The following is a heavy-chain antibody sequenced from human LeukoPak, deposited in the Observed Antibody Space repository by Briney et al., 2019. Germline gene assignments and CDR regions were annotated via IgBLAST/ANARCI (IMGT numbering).Heavy chain of an antibody. CDR3: AKWRSGYDSTHCDY. CDR2: ISGGAGST. J-gene: IGHJ4*02. D-gene: IGHD5-12*01. Sequence: PGGSLRLSCAASGFTFSSYAMTWVRQAPGKGLEWVSAISGGAGSTYYADSVKGRFTISRDNSKNTLYLQMNSLRAEDTAVYYCAKWRSGYDSTHCDYWGQGTLVTVSS. CDR1: GFTFSSYA. V-gene: IGHV3-23*01.